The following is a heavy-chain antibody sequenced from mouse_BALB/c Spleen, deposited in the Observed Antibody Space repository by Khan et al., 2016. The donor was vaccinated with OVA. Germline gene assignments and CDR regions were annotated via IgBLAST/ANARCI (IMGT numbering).Heavy chain of an antibody. D-gene: IGHD1-1*01. Sequence: EVQLLESGPELVKPGASVNISCKASGYSFTGYSMNWVMQRHGKSLEWIGRINPHIGETFYNQKFKGKATLTVDESSSTSYMVLRNLASEASAVFYYARFYRSDFDYWGQGTTLTVSS. V-gene: IGHV1-20*02. CDR2: INPHIGET. J-gene: IGHJ2*01. CDR3: ARFYRSDFDY. CDR1: GYSFTGYS.